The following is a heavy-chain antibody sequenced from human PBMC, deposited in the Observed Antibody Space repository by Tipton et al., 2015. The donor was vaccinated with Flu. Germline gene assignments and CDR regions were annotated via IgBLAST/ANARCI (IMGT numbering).Heavy chain of an antibody. CDR3: ATYLSDLWSGYSGGWFDP. V-gene: IGHV4-61*02. Sequence: TLSLTCTVSGGSITSGGYYWSWIRQPAGKGLEWIGRIYTSGSTDYNPSLKSRVTISVDTSKNQFSLKLSSVTAADTAVYYCATYLSDLWSGYSGGWFDPWGQGTLVTVSS. D-gene: IGHD3-3*01. J-gene: IGHJ5*02. CDR1: GGSITSGGYY. CDR2: IYTSGST.